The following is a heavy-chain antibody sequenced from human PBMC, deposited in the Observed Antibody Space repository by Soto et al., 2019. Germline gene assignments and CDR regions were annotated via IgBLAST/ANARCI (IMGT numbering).Heavy chain of an antibody. D-gene: IGHD6-19*01. Sequence: QVQLGQSGAEVKKPGASVKVSCKASGYTFTSYAMHWLRQAPGQRLEWMGWINAGNGNTKYSQKFQGRVTITRDTSASTAYMELSSLRSEDTAVYYCARNLWYSSGWYDDYWGQGTLVTVSS. CDR3: ARNLWYSSGWYDDY. CDR2: INAGNGNT. V-gene: IGHV1-3*01. J-gene: IGHJ4*02. CDR1: GYTFTSYA.